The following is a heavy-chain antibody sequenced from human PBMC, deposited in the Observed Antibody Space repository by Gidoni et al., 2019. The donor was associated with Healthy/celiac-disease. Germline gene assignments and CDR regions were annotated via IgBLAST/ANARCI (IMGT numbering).Heavy chain of an antibody. D-gene: IGHD3-3*01. Sequence: QVQLVESGGGVVQPGRPLTLSCAASGFTVRSYAMHWVRQAPGTGMEWVAVISYDGSNKYYADSVKGRFTISRDNSKNTLYLQMNSLRAEDTAVYYCSPGDFGVVISRGAIDYWGQGTLVTVSS. J-gene: IGHJ4*02. CDR3: SPGDFGVVISRGAIDY. V-gene: IGHV3-30-3*01. CDR2: ISYDGSNK. CDR1: GFTVRSYA.